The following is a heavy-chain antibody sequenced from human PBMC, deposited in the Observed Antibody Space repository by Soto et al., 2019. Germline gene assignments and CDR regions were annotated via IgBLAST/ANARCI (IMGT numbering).Heavy chain of an antibody. Sequence: QVQLVQSGAEVKKPWSSVKVSCKASGGTFSSYAISWVRHAPGQGLEWMGGFIPIFGTADYAQKFQGRVTIAADVSSSTAYMELCSLCSYDTCLYYCALYDFIGGALGYWGQGTLVTVSS. D-gene: IGHD1-26*01. CDR3: ALYDFIGGALGY. CDR2: FIPIFGTA. V-gene: IGHV1-69*12. J-gene: IGHJ4*02. CDR1: GGTFSSYA.